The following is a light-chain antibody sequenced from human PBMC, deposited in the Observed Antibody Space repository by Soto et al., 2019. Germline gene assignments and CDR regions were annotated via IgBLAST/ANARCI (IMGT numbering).Light chain of an antibody. J-gene: IGLJ1*01. Sequence: QSVLTQPPSVSGAPGQTITISCTGSSSNIGAGYDVHWYQQLPGRAPKLLIYGNNNRPSGVPDRFSGSKSGTSVSLAITGLRGEDEADYHCQSYDNSLSGSEVFGTGTKVTVL. V-gene: IGLV1-40*01. CDR3: QSYDNSLSGSEV. CDR1: SSNIGAGYD. CDR2: GNN.